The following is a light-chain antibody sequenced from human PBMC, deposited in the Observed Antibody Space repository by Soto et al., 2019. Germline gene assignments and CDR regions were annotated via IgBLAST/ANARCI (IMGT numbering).Light chain of an antibody. J-gene: IGKJ4*01. V-gene: IGKV1-39*01. Sequence: DMQMTQSPSSLSASVGDRVTITCRASQSISDYLNWYQQKPGKPPKVLIYGASTLQSGVPTRFSGSGSGTDFTLTISNLQPEDFAAYYCQQTYRIPLTFGGGTKVEIK. CDR1: QSISDY. CDR2: GAS. CDR3: QQTYRIPLT.